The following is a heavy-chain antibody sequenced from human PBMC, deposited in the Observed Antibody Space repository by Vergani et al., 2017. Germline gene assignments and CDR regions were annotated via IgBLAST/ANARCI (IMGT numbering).Heavy chain of an antibody. J-gene: IGHJ4*02. CDR2: VNWNGVGS. CDR3: AAIDSSGYYPSYNVPYY. CDR1: GFKFDDYG. Sequence: EVQLVESGGRVVRPGGSLRLSCIASGFKFDDYGMNWVRHVPGRGLEWVAGVNWNGVGSAYADSVRGRFIISRDNAKNSLFLQMNSLRVEDTALYDCAAIDSSGYYPSYNVPYYWGQEAQVTVSS. V-gene: IGHV3-20*01. D-gene: IGHD3-22*01.